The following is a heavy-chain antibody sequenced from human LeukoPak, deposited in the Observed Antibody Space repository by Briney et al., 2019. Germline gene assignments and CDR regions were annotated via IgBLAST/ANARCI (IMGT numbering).Heavy chain of an antibody. J-gene: IGHJ4*02. CDR3: ARGFSYYYGSGSYYNVGFDY. V-gene: IGHV4-34*01. CDR1: GGSFSVYY. D-gene: IGHD3-10*01. CDR2: INHSGST. Sequence: PSETLSLTCAVYGGSFSVYYWSWIRQPPGKGLEWIGEINHSGSTNYNPSLKSRVTISVDTSKNQFSLKLSSVTAADTAVYYCARGFSYYYGSGSYYNVGFDYWGQGTLVTVSS.